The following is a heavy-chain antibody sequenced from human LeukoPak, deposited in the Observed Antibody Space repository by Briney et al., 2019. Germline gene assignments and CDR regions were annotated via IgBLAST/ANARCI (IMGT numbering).Heavy chain of an antibody. CDR1: GFIFSNFE. D-gene: IGHD4-17*01. CDR3: ARDPYGDLQFDFFDF. J-gene: IGHJ4*02. CDR2: ISGSGDAI. Sequence: GGSLRLSCAASGFIFSNFEMNWVRQTPGKGLEWVSYISGSGDAIYYADSVRGRFTISRDNAKNSLYLQMNILRAEDTAVYYCARDPYGDLQFDFFDFWGQGTLVAVSS. V-gene: IGHV3-48*03.